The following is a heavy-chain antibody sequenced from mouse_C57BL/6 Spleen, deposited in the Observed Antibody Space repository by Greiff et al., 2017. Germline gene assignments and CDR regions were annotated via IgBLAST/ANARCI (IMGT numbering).Heavy chain of an antibody. Sequence: VKLQQSGAELARPGASVKLSCKASGYTFTSYGISWVKQRTGQGLEWIGEIYPRSGNTYYNEKFKGKATLTADKSSSTAYMELRSLTSEDSAVYFCARRDPFDYWGQGTTLTVSS. V-gene: IGHV1-81*01. J-gene: IGHJ2*01. CDR1: GYTFTSYG. CDR2: IYPRSGNT. CDR3: ARRDPFDY. D-gene: IGHD3-3*01.